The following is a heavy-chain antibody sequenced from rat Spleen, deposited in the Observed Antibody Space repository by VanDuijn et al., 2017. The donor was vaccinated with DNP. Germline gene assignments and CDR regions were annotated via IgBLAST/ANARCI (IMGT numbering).Heavy chain of an antibody. J-gene: IGHJ3*01. CDR1: GFTFSNYD. Sequence: EVQLVESGGGLVQPGRSLKLSCAASGFTFSNYDMAWVRQAPTKGLEWVASISTSGGSTYYPDSVKGRFTISRDNAKSSLYLQMNSLKSEDTATYYCARQETTVYNWFAYWGQGTLVTVSS. CDR3: ARQETTVYNWFAY. V-gene: IGHV5-25*01. CDR2: ISTSGGST. D-gene: IGHD1-11*01.